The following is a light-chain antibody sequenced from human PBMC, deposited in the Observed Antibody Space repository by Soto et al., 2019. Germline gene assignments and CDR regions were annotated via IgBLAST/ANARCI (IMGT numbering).Light chain of an antibody. CDR3: QQYNNWPWT. CDR1: QSISGT. V-gene: IGKV3-15*01. J-gene: IGKJ1*01. CDR2: GAS. Sequence: EIVMTQSPATLSVSPGGRTTLSCRASQSISGTLAWYQQKPGQAPRLLIHGASTRAPGFPARFSGSGSGTDFTLTISSLQSEDFAVYYCQQYNNWPWTFGQGTKVDIK.